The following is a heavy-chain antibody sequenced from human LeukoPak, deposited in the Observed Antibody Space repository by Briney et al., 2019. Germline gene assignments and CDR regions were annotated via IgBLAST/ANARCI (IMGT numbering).Heavy chain of an antibody. CDR3: VRSYNMDV. CDR1: GFTFSNSA. V-gene: IGHV3-23*01. CDR2: IGDSGGGI. Sequence: GGSLRLSRAASGFTFSNSAMNWVRQAPGKGLEWVTTIGDSGGGIHYADSVKGRFTISRDNSKNTLYLQMSSLRAEDTAVYYCVRSYNMDVWGQGTTVTVSS. J-gene: IGHJ6*02. D-gene: IGHD5-24*01.